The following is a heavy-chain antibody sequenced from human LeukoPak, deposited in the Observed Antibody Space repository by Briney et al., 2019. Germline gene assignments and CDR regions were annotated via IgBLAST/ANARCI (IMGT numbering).Heavy chain of an antibody. J-gene: IGHJ4*02. V-gene: IGHV3-9*01. CDR3: AISIPTGPPKTFLEFDG. CDR2: ITWNSRVK. D-gene: IGHD3-3*02. Sequence: GRSLRLSCAASGFTFDNFAMHWVRQAPGKGLEWVSGITWNSRVKTYTPSVKGRFTVSRDNAKNSLYLQMNSLRAEDTAVYYCAISIPTGPPKTFLEFDGWGQGTLVTVSS. CDR1: GFTFDNFA.